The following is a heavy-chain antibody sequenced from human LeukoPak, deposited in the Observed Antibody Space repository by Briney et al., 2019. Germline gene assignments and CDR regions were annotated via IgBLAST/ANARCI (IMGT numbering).Heavy chain of an antibody. J-gene: IGHJ4*02. Sequence: SETLSLTCTVSGGSISSYYWSWIRQPAGKGLEWIGRIYTSGSTNYSPSLKSRVTISVDKSKTQFSLILTSVTAADTAVYFCARSPTKRVTDDYWGQGTLVTVSS. D-gene: IGHD5/OR15-5a*01. V-gene: IGHV4-4*07. CDR3: ARSPTKRVTDDY. CDR1: GGSISSYY. CDR2: IYTSGST.